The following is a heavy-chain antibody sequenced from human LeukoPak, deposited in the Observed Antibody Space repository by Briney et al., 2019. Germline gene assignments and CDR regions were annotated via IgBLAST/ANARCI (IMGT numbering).Heavy chain of an antibody. D-gene: IGHD5-24*01. CDR2: IYTSGST. V-gene: IGHV4-4*09. Sequence: SETLSLTCTVPGGSISSYYWSWIRQPPGKGLEWIGYIYTSGSTNYNPSLKSRVTISVDTSMNQFSLKLSSVTAADTAVYYWARHSVEMATNAGFYYRGEGTLVTVSS. CDR3: ARHSVEMATNAGFYY. J-gene: IGHJ4*02. CDR1: GGSISSYY.